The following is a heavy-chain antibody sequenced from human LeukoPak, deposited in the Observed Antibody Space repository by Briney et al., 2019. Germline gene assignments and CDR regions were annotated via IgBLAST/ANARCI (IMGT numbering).Heavy chain of an antibody. D-gene: IGHD6-13*01. CDR3: AKASAAAFYMDV. CDR1: GFTFSSYW. J-gene: IGHJ6*03. Sequence: GGSLRLSCAASGFTFSSYWMSWVRQAPGKGLEWVAVISYDGSNKYYTDSVKGRFTISRDNSKNTLYLQMNSLRAEDTAVYYCAKASAAAFYMDVWGKGTTVTVSS. V-gene: IGHV3-30*18. CDR2: ISYDGSNK.